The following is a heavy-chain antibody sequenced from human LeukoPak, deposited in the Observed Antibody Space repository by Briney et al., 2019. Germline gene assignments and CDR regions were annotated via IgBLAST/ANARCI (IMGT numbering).Heavy chain of an antibody. V-gene: IGHV4-39*07. D-gene: IGHD3-9*01. J-gene: IGHJ3*02. CDR1: SGSISSSGYY. Sequence: SETLSLTCTVSSGSISSSGYYWGWIRQPPGKGLEWIGSIYYSGSTYYNPSLKSRVTISEDTSKNQFSLKLSSVTAADTAVYYCAREYYDILTGYGAKTFDIWGQGTMVTVSS. CDR2: IYYSGST. CDR3: AREYYDILTGYGAKTFDI.